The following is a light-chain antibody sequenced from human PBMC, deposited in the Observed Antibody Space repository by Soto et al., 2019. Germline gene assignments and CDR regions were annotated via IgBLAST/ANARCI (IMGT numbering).Light chain of an antibody. CDR2: DAS. CDR3: QQYNSYSTWT. CDR1: QSISSW. Sequence: DIQMTQSPSTLSASVGDRVTITCRASQSISSWLAWYQQKPGKAPKLLIYDASSLESGVPSRFSGSGSGTEFTLTISSLKPDDFATYYCQQYNSYSTWTLGQGTKVEIK. V-gene: IGKV1-5*01. J-gene: IGKJ1*01.